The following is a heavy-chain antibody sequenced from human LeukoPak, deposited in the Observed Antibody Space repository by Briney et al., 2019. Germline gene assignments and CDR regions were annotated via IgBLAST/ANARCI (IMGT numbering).Heavy chain of an antibody. Sequence: PSETLSLTCAVYGGSFSGYYWSWIRQPPGKGLEWIGEINHSGSTNYNPSIKSRVTISVDTSKNQFSLKLSSVTAADTAVYYCASFYYDSSGTRRDYWGQGTLVTVSS. D-gene: IGHD3-22*01. CDR1: GGSFSGYY. CDR3: ASFYYDSSGTRRDY. CDR2: INHSGST. J-gene: IGHJ4*02. V-gene: IGHV4-34*01.